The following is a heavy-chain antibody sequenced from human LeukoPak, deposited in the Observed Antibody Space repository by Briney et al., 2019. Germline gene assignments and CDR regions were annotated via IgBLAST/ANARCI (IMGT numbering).Heavy chain of an antibody. J-gene: IGHJ3*02. D-gene: IGHD5-24*01. V-gene: IGHV3-11*01. CDR2: ISSSGSTI. CDR1: GFTFSDYY. Sequence: GGSLRLSCAASGFTFSDYYMSWIRQAPGKGLEWVSYISSSGSTIYYADSVKGRFTISRHNSKNTLYLQMNSLRAEDTAVYYCASEEVASHGAFDIWGQGTMVTVSS. CDR3: ASEEVASHGAFDI.